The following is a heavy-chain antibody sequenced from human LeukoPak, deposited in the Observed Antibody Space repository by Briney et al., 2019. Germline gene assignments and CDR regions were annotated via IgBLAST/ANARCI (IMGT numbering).Heavy chain of an antibody. CDR3: ARDDDDSSGYDY. Sequence: GGSLRLSCAASGFTFSSYSMNWVRQAPGKGLEWVSSISSSSSYIYYADSVKGRFTISRDNAKNSLYLQMNSLRAEDTAVYYCARDDDDSSGYDYWGQGTLVTVSS. CDR1: GFTFSSYS. D-gene: IGHD3-22*01. J-gene: IGHJ4*02. V-gene: IGHV3-21*01. CDR2: ISSSSSYI.